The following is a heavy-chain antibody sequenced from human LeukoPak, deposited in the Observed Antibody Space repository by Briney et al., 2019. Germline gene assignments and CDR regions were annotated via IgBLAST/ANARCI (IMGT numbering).Heavy chain of an antibody. J-gene: IGHJ4*02. CDR1: GGTFSSYA. CDR2: IIPIFGTA. CDR3: ARRQYDFWSGYYSH. V-gene: IGHV1-69*05. Sequence: EASVKVSCKASGGTFSSYAISWERQAPGQGLEWMGGIIPIFGTANYAQKFQGRVTITTDESTGTAYMELSSLRSEDTAVYYCARRQYDFWSGYYSHWGQGTLVTVSS. D-gene: IGHD3-3*01.